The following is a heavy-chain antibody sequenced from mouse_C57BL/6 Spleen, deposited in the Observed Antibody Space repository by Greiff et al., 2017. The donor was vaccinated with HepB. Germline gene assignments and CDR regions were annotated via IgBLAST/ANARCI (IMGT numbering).Heavy chain of an antibody. J-gene: IGHJ2*01. CDR3: ARRSSPYFDY. V-gene: IGHV5-17*01. CDR1: GFTFSDYG. Sequence: DVMLVESGGGLVKPGGSLKLSCAASGFTFSDYGMHWVRQALEKGLEWVAYISSGSSTIYYADTVKGRFTISRDNAKNTLFLQMTSLRSEDTAMYYCARRSSPYFDYWGQGTTLTVSS. D-gene: IGHD1-1*01. CDR2: ISSGSSTI.